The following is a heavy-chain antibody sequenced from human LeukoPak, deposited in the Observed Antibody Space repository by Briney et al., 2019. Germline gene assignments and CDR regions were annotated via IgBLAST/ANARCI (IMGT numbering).Heavy chain of an antibody. D-gene: IGHD3-22*01. CDR2: INPNSGGT. J-gene: IGHJ3*02. CDR1: GYTFTGYY. CDR3: ARDVYDSSGYIGAFDI. Sequence: ASVKISCKASGYTFTGYYMHWVRQAPGQGLEWMGWINPNSGGTNYAQKFQGRVTMTRDTSISTAYMELSRLRSDDTAVYYCARDVYDSSGYIGAFDIWGQGTMVTVSS. V-gene: IGHV1-2*02.